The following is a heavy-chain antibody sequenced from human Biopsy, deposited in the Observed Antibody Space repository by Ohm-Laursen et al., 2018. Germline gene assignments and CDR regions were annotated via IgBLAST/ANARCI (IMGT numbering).Heavy chain of an antibody. Sequence: VSSVKVSCNSPGGTFSNYGVNWVRQAPGQGLEWLGGNIPILGTGNYAQKFQDRVTVAADTSTGTATMELRSLRSDDTAVYYCATKLTGYFHHWGQGTLVIVSS. CDR2: NIPILGTG. CDR3: ATKLTGYFHH. D-gene: IGHD3-9*01. J-gene: IGHJ1*01. CDR1: GGTFSNYG. V-gene: IGHV1-69*06.